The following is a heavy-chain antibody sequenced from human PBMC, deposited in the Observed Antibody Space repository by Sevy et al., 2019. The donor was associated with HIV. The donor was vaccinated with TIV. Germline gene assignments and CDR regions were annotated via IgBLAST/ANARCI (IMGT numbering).Heavy chain of an antibody. Sequence: SQTLSLTCAAHDGSFSGYYWNWIRQLPGKGLEWIGEINESGIIYYNPSLKSRVTISVDTSKKQFSLKLNSVTAADTAVYFCARSPPVVVVPGAPSWFDPWGQGTLVTVSS. V-gene: IGHV4-34*01. CDR1: DGSFSGYY. CDR3: ARSPPVVVVPGAPSWFDP. D-gene: IGHD2-2*01. CDR2: INESGII. J-gene: IGHJ5*02.